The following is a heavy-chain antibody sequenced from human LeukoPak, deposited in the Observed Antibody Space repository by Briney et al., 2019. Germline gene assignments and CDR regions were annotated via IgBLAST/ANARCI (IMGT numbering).Heavy chain of an antibody. CDR1: GFTFSSYS. Sequence: PGGSLRLSCAASGFTFSSYSMNWVRQAPGKGLEWVSYISSSSSTIYYADSVKGRFTISRDNAKNSLYLQMNSLRAEDTAVYYRAKDSRYCGNDCYSFFDYWGQGTLVTVSS. CDR2: ISSSSSTI. CDR3: AKDSRYCGNDCYSFFDY. J-gene: IGHJ4*02. D-gene: IGHD2-21*02. V-gene: IGHV3-48*01.